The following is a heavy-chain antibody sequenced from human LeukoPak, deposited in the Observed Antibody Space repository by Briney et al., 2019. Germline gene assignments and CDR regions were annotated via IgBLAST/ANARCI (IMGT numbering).Heavy chain of an antibody. V-gene: IGHV3-21*04. CDR2: ISGSGGST. J-gene: IGHJ4*02. CDR3: ARAYPPHASGGYYPYYFDY. CDR1: GFTFSSYS. Sequence: GGSLRLSCAASGFTFSSYSMNWVRQAPGKGLEWVSAISGSGGSTYYADSVKGRFTISRDNAKNSLYLQMNSLRAEDTAVYYCARAYPPHASGGYYPYYFDYWGQGTLVTVSS. D-gene: IGHD3-22*01.